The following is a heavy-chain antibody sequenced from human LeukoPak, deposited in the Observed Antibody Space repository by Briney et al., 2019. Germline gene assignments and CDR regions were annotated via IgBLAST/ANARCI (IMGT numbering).Heavy chain of an antibody. V-gene: IGHV5-51*01. J-gene: IGHJ3*02. CDR3: ARRSGSDALDI. Sequence: GESLKISCKGSGYSFTSYWISWVRQMPGKGLEWMGIIYPGDSYTTYSPSFQGQVTISADKSISTAHLQWRSLKASDTAMYYCARRSGSDALDIWGQGTVVTVSS. D-gene: IGHD3-10*01. CDR2: IYPGDSYT. CDR1: GYSFTSYW.